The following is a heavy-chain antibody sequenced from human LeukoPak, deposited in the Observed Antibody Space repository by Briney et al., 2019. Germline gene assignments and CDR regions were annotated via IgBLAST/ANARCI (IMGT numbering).Heavy chain of an antibody. CDR3: ARGIAGTYHYGSGSYYFGY. J-gene: IGHJ4*02. CDR2: ISSSGGTI. V-gene: IGHV3-48*03. Sequence: GGSLRLSCAASGFTFSSYEMNWVRQAPGKGLEWVSYISSSGGTIYYADSVKGRFTISTDNAKNSLYLQMNSRRAEDTAVYYCARGIAGTYHYGSGSYYFGYWGQGTLVTVSS. D-gene: IGHD3-10*01. CDR1: GFTFSSYE.